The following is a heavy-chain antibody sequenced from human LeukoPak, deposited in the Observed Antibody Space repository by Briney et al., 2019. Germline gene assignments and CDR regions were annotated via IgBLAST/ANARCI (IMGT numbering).Heavy chain of an antibody. Sequence: WVRQSPGKGLEWIGSIYYSGSTYYNPSLKSRVTISVDTSKNQFSLKVRSVTATDTAVYYCARRPRGDYKAWFDPWGEGTLVTVPS. J-gene: IGHJ5*02. CDR3: ARRPRGDYKAWFDP. CDR2: IYYSGST. V-gene: IGHV4-39*01. D-gene: IGHD5-24*01.